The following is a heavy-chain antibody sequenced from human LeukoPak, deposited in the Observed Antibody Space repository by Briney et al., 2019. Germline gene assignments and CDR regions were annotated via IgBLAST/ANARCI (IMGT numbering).Heavy chain of an antibody. V-gene: IGHV4-59*01. Sequence: KPSETLSLTCTVSGGSISSYYWSWIRQPPGKGLEWIGYMYYSGSTNYNPSLKSRVIISVDTSKSQFSLKLSSVTAADTAVYYCARGANWFDPWGQGTLVTVSS. CDR2: MYYSGST. CDR1: GGSISSYY. CDR3: ARGANWFDP. J-gene: IGHJ5*02.